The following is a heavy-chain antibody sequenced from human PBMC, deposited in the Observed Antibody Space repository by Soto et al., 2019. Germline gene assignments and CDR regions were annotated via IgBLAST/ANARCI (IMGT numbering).Heavy chain of an antibody. J-gene: IGHJ6*02. Sequence: LSLTCTVSCGAISSYYWSWIRQPAGKGLEWIGRIYTSGSTNYNPSLKSRVTMSVDTSKNQFSLKLSSVTAADTAVYYCARNGAIIAAADYGMDVWGQGTTVTVSS. D-gene: IGHD6-13*01. CDR2: IYTSGST. CDR3: ARNGAIIAAADYGMDV. V-gene: IGHV4-4*07. CDR1: CGAISSYY.